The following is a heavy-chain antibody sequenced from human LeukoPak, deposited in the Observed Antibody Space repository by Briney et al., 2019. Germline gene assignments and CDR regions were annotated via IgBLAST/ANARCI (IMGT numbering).Heavy chain of an antibody. V-gene: IGHV1-18*01. J-gene: IGHJ4*02. CDR2: ISAYNGNT. D-gene: IGHD6-19*01. CDR1: GYTFTSYG. CDR3: ARAESKWLVLETFDY. Sequence: AASVKVSCKASGYTFTSYGISWVRQAPGQGLEWMGWISAYNGNTNYAQKLQGRVTMTTDTSTSTAYMELRSLRSDDTAVYYCARAESKWLVLETFDYWGREPWSPSPQ.